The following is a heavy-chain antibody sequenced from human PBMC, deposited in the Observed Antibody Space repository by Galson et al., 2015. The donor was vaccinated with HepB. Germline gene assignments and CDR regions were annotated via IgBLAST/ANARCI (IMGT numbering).Heavy chain of an antibody. CDR3: WVVVVTAAGWGDAFDI. Sequence: SLRLSCAASGFTFDDYAMHWVRQAPGKGLEWVSGISWNSGSIGYADSVKGRFTISRDNAKNSLYLQMNSLRAEDTALYYCWVVVVTAAGWGDAFDIWGQGTMVTVSS. CDR2: ISWNSGSI. D-gene: IGHD2-15*01. CDR1: GFTFDDYA. V-gene: IGHV3-9*01. J-gene: IGHJ3*02.